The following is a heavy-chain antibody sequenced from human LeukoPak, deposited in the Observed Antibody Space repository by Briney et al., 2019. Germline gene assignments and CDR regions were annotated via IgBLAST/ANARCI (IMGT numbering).Heavy chain of an antibody. CDR2: MNPNSGNT. D-gene: IGHD3-3*01. Sequence: GASVKVSCKASGYTFTSYDINWVRQATGQGLEWMGWMNPNSGNTGYAQKFQGRVTMTRNTSISTTYMELSSLRSEDTAVYYCARILVLDFWSGYYTGEAFDIWGQGTMVTVSS. V-gene: IGHV1-8*01. CDR1: GYTFTSYD. CDR3: ARILVLDFWSGYYTGEAFDI. J-gene: IGHJ3*02.